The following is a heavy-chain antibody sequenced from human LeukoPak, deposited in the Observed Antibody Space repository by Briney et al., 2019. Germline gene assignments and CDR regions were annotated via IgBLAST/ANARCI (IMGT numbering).Heavy chain of an antibody. D-gene: IGHD3-3*01. CDR2: IIPILGIA. J-gene: IGHJ5*02. Sequence: ASVKVSCKASGGTFSSYAISWVRQAPGQGLEWMGRIIPILGIANYAQKLQGRVTMTTDTSTSTAYMELRSLRSDDTAVYYCASTWAYYDFWSGSEDTNWFDPWGQGTLVTVSS. CDR1: GGTFSSYA. CDR3: ASTWAYYDFWSGSEDTNWFDP. V-gene: IGHV1-69*04.